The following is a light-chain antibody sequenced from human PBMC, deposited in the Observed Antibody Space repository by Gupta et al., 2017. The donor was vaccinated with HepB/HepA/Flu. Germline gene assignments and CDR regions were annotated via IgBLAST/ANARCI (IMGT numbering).Light chain of an antibody. V-gene: IGKV1-39*01. J-gene: IGKJ2*01. CDR2: AAS. CDR3: QQRDNPLYT. Sequence: DIQMTHSPSFLSASVGDRVTITCRASQSISRYLNWYQHKPGRAPKLLIYAASNLRSGVPSRFSGSGSGTHFTLTISRLQPEDFATYYCQQRDNPLYTFGQGTKLEIK. CDR1: QSISRY.